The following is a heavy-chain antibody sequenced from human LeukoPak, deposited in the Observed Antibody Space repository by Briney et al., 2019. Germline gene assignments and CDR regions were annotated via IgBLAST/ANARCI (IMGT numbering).Heavy chain of an antibody. J-gene: IGHJ4*02. CDR3: AKDSTRGDFDF. Sequence: GRSLRLSCAASGFTFDDYAMHWVRQAPGKGLEWVSGISWNSGSIGYADSEKGRFTISRDNAKNSLYLQMNSLRSEDTALYYCAKDSTRGDFDFWGQGTLVTVSS. CDR1: GFTFDDYA. V-gene: IGHV3-9*01. D-gene: IGHD3-10*01. CDR2: ISWNSGSI.